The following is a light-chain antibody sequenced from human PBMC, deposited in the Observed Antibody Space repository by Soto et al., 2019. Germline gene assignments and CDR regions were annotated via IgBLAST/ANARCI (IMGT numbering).Light chain of an antibody. CDR3: QVWHSTSVRV. Sequence: SYELTQPPSVSXAPGQTARITCGGNNIGAKVVHWYQQKKPGQAPVLVVFDDRARPSTIPERFSGSNSGNTATLTISRVEAGDEADYYCQVWHSTSVRVFGGGTKLTVL. J-gene: IGLJ2*01. V-gene: IGLV3-21*02. CDR2: DDR. CDR1: NIGAKV.